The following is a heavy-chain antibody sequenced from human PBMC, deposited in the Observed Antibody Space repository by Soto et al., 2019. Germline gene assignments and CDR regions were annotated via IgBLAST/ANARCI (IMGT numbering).Heavy chain of an antibody. CDR1: GFTFSSYA. V-gene: IGHV3-23*01. CDR2: ISGSGGST. J-gene: IGHJ5*02. D-gene: IGHD2-21*02. CDR3: AKDPFLEGDRGWFDP. Sequence: GGSLRLSCAASGFTFSSYAMSWVRQAPGKGLEWVSAISGSGGSTYYADSVKGRFTISRDNSKNTLYLQMNSLRAEDSAVYYCAKDPFLEGDRGWFDPWGQGTLVTVSS.